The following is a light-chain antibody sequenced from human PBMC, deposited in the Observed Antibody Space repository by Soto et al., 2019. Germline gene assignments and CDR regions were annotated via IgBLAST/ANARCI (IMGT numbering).Light chain of an antibody. Sequence: DIQMTQSPSTLSASVGDRVTITCRASQSSSSWLAWYQQKPGKPPKLLIYKASSLESGVPSRFSGSGSGTEVTLTISSLQPDAFATDYCQQYNSYWTFGQGTTGEIK. CDR3: QQYNSYWT. CDR1: QSSSSW. J-gene: IGKJ1*01. CDR2: KAS. V-gene: IGKV1-5*03.